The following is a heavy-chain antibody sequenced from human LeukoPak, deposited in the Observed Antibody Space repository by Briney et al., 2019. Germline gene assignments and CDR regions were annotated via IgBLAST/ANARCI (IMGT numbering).Heavy chain of an antibody. Sequence: SETLSLTCTVAGGSISSGTYYWSWIRQPAGKGLEWIGRIYTSGSTYYNPSLKSRVTISVDTSKNQFSLKLSSVTAADTAVYYCARVYYDSSGFNWGQGTLVTVSS. D-gene: IGHD3-22*01. J-gene: IGHJ4*02. V-gene: IGHV4-61*02. CDR3: ARVYYDSSGFN. CDR2: IYTSGST. CDR1: GGSISSGTYY.